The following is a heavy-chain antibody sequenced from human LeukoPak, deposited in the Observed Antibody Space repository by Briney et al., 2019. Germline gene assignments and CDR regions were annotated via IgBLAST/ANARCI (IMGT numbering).Heavy chain of an antibody. Sequence: SETLSLTCTVSGGSISSGAYYWNWIRHFPGEGLEWIGYIYYSGNTYYNPSLKSRITISRDTSKNQFSLKLTSVTAADTAVYYCAAGNWFDPWGQGTLVTVSS. J-gene: IGHJ5*02. D-gene: IGHD3-10*01. CDR1: GGSISSGAYY. V-gene: IGHV4-31*03. CDR3: AAGNWFDP. CDR2: IYYSGNT.